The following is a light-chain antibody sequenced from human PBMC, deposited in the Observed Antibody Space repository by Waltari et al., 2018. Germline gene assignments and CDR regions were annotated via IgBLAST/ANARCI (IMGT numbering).Light chain of an antibody. CDR3: QQFAAQPYT. Sequence: DIVMTQSPDSLAVSLGERATINCKSSRSVLYSPNNKNYLTWYQQKPGQPPKLLIFWSSTRESGVPDRFSGSRSGTNFTLTISSLQAEDVAVYYCQQFAAQPYTFGQGTKLEIK. J-gene: IGKJ2*01. CDR2: WSS. V-gene: IGKV4-1*01. CDR1: RSVLYSPNNKNY.